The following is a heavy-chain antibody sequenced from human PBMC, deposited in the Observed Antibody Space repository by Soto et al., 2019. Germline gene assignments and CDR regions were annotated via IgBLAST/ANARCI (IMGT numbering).Heavy chain of an antibody. CDR3: ARGSGGPYDAFDI. J-gene: IGHJ3*02. CDR2: IYYSRTT. CDR1: GGSMSRYY. V-gene: IGHV4-59*01. Sequence: SETLSLTCTVSGGSMSRYYWSWIRQPPGKGLEWIGYIYYSRTTNYNPSLRSRVTILLHTSKNQFSLKLVSLTAADTAFYYCARGSGGPYDAFDIWGQGTPVTRSS. D-gene: IGHD1-26*01.